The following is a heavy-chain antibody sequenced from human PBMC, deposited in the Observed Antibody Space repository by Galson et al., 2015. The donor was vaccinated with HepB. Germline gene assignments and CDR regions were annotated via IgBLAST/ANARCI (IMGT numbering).Heavy chain of an antibody. CDR3: AKDLRYSSSWFH. D-gene: IGHD6-13*01. Sequence: SLRLSCAASGFTFSSYGMHWVRQAPGKGLEWVAVISYDGSNKYYADSVKGRFTISRDNSKNTLYLQMNSLRAEDTAVYYCAKDLRYSSSWFHWGQGTLVTVSS. CDR1: GFTFSSYG. V-gene: IGHV3-30*18. J-gene: IGHJ4*02. CDR2: ISYDGSNK.